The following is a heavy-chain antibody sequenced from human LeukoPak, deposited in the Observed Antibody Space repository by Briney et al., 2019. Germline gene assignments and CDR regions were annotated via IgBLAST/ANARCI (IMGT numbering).Heavy chain of an antibody. J-gene: IGHJ4*02. D-gene: IGHD6-13*01. CDR1: GFTFGSYS. Sequence: GGSLRLFCAGSGFTFGSYSMNWVRQAPGKGLEWVSSISSSSGYINYADSVKGRFTISRDNSKNTLYLQMNSLRAEDTAVYYCAKVRSTSSSWYYFDYWGQGTLVTVSS. V-gene: IGHV3-21*04. CDR2: ISSSSGYI. CDR3: AKVRSTSSSWYYFDY.